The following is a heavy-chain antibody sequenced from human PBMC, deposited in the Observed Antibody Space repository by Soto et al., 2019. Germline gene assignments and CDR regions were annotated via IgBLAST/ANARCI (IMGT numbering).Heavy chain of an antibody. D-gene: IGHD1-26*01. CDR1: GCTFSTYG. CDR3: AREGGNLNWFDP. Sequence: GGSLRLSWAASGCTFSTYGRNWVRQAPGKGLEWVSGISGSGDSTYYADSVKGRFTISRDNAKNSLYLQMNSLRDEDTAVYYCAREGGNLNWFDPWGQGTLVTVSS. CDR2: ISGSGDST. J-gene: IGHJ5*02. V-gene: IGHV3-23*01.